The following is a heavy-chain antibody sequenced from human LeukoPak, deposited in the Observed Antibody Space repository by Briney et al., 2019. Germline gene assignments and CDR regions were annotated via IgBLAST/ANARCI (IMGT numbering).Heavy chain of an antibody. CDR2: IYYSGST. CDR1: GGSISSYY. V-gene: IGHV4-59*08. D-gene: IGHD6-19*01. CDR3: ARVLRAVALNWFDP. J-gene: IGHJ5*02. Sequence: PSETLSLTCTVSGGSISSYYWSWIRQPPGKGLEWIGYIYYSGSTNYNPSLKSRVTIAVDTSKNQFSLKLSSVTAADTAVYYCARVLRAVALNWFDPWGQGILVTVSS.